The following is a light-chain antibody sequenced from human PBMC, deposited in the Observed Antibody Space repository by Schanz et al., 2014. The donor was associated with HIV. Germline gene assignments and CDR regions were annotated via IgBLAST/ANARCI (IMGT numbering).Light chain of an antibody. CDR1: TSNIGNNY. J-gene: IGLJ3*02. Sequence: QSALTQPPSVSAASGQKVTISCSGSTSNIGNNYVSWYQQVPGTAPKLLISGNNNRPSGVPDRFSGSKSGTSASLAITGLQAEDEADYYCQSYDSSLSGWVFGGGTKLTVL. V-gene: IGLV1-40*01. CDR3: QSYDSSLSGWV. CDR2: GNN.